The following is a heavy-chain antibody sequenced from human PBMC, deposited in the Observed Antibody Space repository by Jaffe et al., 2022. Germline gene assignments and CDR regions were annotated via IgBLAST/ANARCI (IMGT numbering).Heavy chain of an antibody. CDR2: IKQDGSEK. CDR3: ARDYPRYYYYMDV. J-gene: IGHJ6*03. CDR1: GFTFSSYW. V-gene: IGHV3-7*05. Sequence: EVQLVESGGGLVQPGGSLRLSCAASGFTFSSYWMSWVRQAPGKGLEWVANIKQDGSEKYYVDSVKGRFTISRDNAKNSLYLQMNSLRAEDTAVYYCARDYPRYYYYMDVWGKGTTVTVSS.